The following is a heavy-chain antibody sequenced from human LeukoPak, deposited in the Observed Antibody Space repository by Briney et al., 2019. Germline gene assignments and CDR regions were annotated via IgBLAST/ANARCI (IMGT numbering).Heavy chain of an antibody. CDR1: GYTFTSYG. Sequence: GASVKVSCKASGYTFTSYGISWVRQAPGQGLEWMGWISAYNGKTNYAQKLQGRVTMTTDTSTSTAYMELRSLRSDDTAVYYCAREPGPPTYYDILTGYYPYYFDYWGQGTLVTVSS. J-gene: IGHJ4*02. CDR2: ISAYNGKT. V-gene: IGHV1-18*01. D-gene: IGHD3-9*01. CDR3: AREPGPPTYYDILTGYYPYYFDY.